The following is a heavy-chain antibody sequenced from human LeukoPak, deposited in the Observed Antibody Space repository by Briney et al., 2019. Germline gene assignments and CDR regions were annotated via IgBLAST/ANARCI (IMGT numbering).Heavy chain of an antibody. CDR2: IYSGGST. V-gene: IGHV3-53*01. Sequence: GGSLRLSCAASGFTVSSNYMSWVRQAPGKGLEWVSVIYSGGSTYYADSVKGRFTISRDNSKNTLYLQMNSLRAEDTAVYYCASCGGDCYGAFDIWGQGTMVTVSS. CDR3: ASCGGDCYGAFDI. J-gene: IGHJ3*02. D-gene: IGHD2-21*02. CDR1: GFTVSSNY.